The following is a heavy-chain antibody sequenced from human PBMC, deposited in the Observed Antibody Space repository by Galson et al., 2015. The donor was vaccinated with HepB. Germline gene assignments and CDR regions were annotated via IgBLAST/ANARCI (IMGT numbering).Heavy chain of an antibody. D-gene: IGHD2-15*01. CDR1: GFTFTSSA. Sequence: SVKVSCKASGFTFTSSAVQWVRQARGQRLEWIGWIVVGSGNTNYAQKFQERVTITRDMSTSTAYMELSSLRSEDTAVYYCAAGEEIGGSVAFDIWGQGTMVTVSS. V-gene: IGHV1-58*01. J-gene: IGHJ3*02. CDR3: AAGEEIGGSVAFDI. CDR2: IVVGSGNT.